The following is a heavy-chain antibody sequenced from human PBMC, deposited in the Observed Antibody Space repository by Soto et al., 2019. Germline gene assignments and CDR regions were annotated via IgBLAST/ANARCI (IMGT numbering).Heavy chain of an antibody. V-gene: IGHV1-3*01. CDR2: INAGNGNT. CDR1: GYTFTSYA. Sequence: ASVKVSCKASGYTFTSYAMHWVRQAPGQRLEWMGWINAGNGNTKYSQKFQGRVTITRDTSASTAYMELSSLRSEDTAVYYCARDLTVAGTFYYYYGMDVWGQGTTVTSP. J-gene: IGHJ6*02. CDR3: ARDLTVAGTFYYYYGMDV. D-gene: IGHD6-19*01.